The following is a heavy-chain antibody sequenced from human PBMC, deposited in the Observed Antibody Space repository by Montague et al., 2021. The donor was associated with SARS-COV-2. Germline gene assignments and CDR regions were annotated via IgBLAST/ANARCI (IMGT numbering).Heavy chain of an antibody. V-gene: IGHV4-39*07. Sequence: SETLSLTCTVSGRSIISTSSYWGWIRQPPGGGLEWIGSISHRENTFYNPSLKSSVTISVDTSKNQFSPKMIPVTAADTGIYYCVRVSWYYYGSGAFDYWGQGTLVTVSA. J-gene: IGHJ4*02. D-gene: IGHD3-10*01. CDR1: GRSIISTSSY. CDR2: ISHRENT. CDR3: VRVSWYYYGSGAFDY.